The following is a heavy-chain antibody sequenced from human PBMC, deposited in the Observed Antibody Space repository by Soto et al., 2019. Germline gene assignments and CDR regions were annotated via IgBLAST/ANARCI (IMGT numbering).Heavy chain of an antibody. D-gene: IGHD1-26*01. Sequence: QVQLVESGGGVVQPGRSLRLSCAASGFTFSSYAMHWVRQAPGKGLEWVAVISYDGSNKYYADSVKGRFTISRDNSKNTLYLQMNSLRAEDTAVYYCARDRCGFNWFDPWGQGTLVTVCS. CDR1: GFTFSSYA. J-gene: IGHJ5*02. CDR2: ISYDGSNK. V-gene: IGHV3-30-3*01. CDR3: ARDRCGFNWFDP.